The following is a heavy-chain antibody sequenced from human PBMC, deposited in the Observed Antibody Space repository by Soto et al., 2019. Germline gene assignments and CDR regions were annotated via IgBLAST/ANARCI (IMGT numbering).Heavy chain of an antibody. J-gene: IGHJ6*02. CDR1: GFTFSSYA. Sequence: GGSLRLSCAASGFTFSSYAMSWVRQAPGKGLEWVSAISGSGGSTYYADSVKGRFTISRDNSKNTLYLQMNSLRAEDTAVYYCATDIVVVPAAIPLNNGYDFWSGYYPRPYYYYGMDVWGQGTTVTVSS. CDR2: ISGSGGST. CDR3: ATDIVVVPAAIPLNNGYDFWSGYYPRPYYYYGMDV. V-gene: IGHV3-23*01. D-gene: IGHD2-2*01.